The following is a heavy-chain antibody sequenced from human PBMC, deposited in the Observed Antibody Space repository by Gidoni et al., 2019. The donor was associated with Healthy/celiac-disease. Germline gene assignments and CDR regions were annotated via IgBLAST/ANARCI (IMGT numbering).Heavy chain of an antibody. V-gene: IGHV1-69*04. CDR2: ITPIIGIA. CDR1: GGPFRSYD. J-gene: IGHJ5*02. CDR3: ERDLAAVTSWFDP. Sequence: QVQLVQSGAEVNKPGSSVNVSCKASGGPFRSYDIIWVRQATGQGLEWMGRITPIIGIANYAKKFQGRVTITADKSTSTAYMERSSMRAEDTAVYYCERDLAAVTSWFDPWGQGTLVTVSA. D-gene: IGHD4-17*01.